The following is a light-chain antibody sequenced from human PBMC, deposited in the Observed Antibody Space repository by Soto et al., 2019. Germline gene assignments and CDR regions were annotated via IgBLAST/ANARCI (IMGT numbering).Light chain of an antibody. CDR3: TSPTPGSLYV. V-gene: IGLV2-14*01. CDR2: MVS. Sequence: QSVLTQPASVSGSPGQSITISFTGTSSDVGNYNYVSWYQQYPGRVPKLLIYMVSNRPSGVSNRFSGSKSGNTASLTISGLQAEDEADYFCTSPTPGSLYVFGTGTKVTVL. J-gene: IGLJ1*01. CDR1: SSDVGNYNY.